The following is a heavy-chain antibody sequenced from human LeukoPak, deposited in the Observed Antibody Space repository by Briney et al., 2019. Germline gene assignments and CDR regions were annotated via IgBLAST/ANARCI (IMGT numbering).Heavy chain of an antibody. Sequence: GGSLRLSCAASGFMFRSSWMSWLRQAPGKGLEWVANIAPDGSEKYYVDSVRGRFTIFRDNAKNSLYLQMNSLRAEDTAVYYCAKRASYYFDYWGQGTLVTVSS. CDR3: AKRASYYFDY. CDR2: IAPDGSEK. D-gene: IGHD6-6*01. V-gene: IGHV3-7*03. CDR1: GFMFRSSW. J-gene: IGHJ4*02.